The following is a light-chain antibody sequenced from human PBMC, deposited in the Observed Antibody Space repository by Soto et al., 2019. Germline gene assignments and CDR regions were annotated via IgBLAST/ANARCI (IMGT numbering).Light chain of an antibody. V-gene: IGLV2-23*01. Sequence: QSVLTQPASVSGSPGQSITISCTGTSSDVGSYNLVSWYQQHPGKAPKLMIYEGTKRPSGVSNRFSGSKSGNTASLTISGLQAEDEADYYCCSYVGSRTLVFGGGTKLTVL. J-gene: IGLJ2*01. CDR2: EGT. CDR1: SSDVGSYNL. CDR3: CSYVGSRTLV.